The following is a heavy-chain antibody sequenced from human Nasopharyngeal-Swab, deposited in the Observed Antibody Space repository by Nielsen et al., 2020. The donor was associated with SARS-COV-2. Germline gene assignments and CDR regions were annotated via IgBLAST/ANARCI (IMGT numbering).Heavy chain of an antibody. CDR3: TTLDTVVVPAATRGWFDP. J-gene: IGHJ5*02. Sequence: GESLKISCAASGFTFSNAWMSWVRQAPGKGLEWVGRIKSKTDGGTTDYAAPVKGRFTISRDDSKNTLYLQMNGLKTEDTAVYYCTTLDTVVVPAATRGWFDPWGQRTLVTVSS. V-gene: IGHV3-15*01. CDR1: GFTFSNAW. D-gene: IGHD2-2*01. CDR2: IKSKTDGGTT.